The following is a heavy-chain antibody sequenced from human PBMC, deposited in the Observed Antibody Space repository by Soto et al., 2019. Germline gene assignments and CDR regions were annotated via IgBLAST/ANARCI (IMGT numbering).Heavy chain of an antibody. CDR3: ARGLYYYGSGALFDP. Sequence: ETLSLTCTVSGGSISSYYWSWIRQPPGKGLEWIGYTYYSGSTNYNPSLKSRVTISVDTSKDQFSLKLSSVTAADTAVYYCARGLYYYGSGALFDPWGQGTLVTVSS. D-gene: IGHD3-10*01. V-gene: IGHV4-59*01. J-gene: IGHJ5*02. CDR2: TYYSGST. CDR1: GGSISSYY.